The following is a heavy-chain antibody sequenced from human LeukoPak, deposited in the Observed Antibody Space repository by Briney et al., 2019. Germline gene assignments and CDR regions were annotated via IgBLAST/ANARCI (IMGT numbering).Heavy chain of an antibody. CDR2: MWHDGSNK. CDR1: GFTFSSYG. J-gene: IGHJ4*02. CDR3: AREDTALVIAY. V-gene: IGHV3-33*01. D-gene: IGHD5-18*01. Sequence: GGSLRLPCAASGFTFSSYGMHWVRQAPGKGLEWVAIMWHDGSNKYYTDSVKGRFTISRDNSKNTLYLQMNSLRVEDTAVYYCAREDTALVIAYWGQGTLVTVSS.